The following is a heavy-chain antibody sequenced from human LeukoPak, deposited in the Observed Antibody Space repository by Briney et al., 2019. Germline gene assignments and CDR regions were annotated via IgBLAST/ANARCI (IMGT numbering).Heavy chain of an antibody. D-gene: IGHD3-10*01. J-gene: IGHJ4*02. Sequence: ASVTVSCKASGYTFTDYYMHWVRQAPGQGLAWMGWINPHSGGTDHAQKFQGRVTMTRDTSISTAYMELSRLRSDDTAVYYCARDRAEYYYGSGSLSYWGQGTLVTVSS. V-gene: IGHV1-2*02. CDR2: INPHSGGT. CDR1: GYTFTDYY. CDR3: ARDRAEYYYGSGSLSY.